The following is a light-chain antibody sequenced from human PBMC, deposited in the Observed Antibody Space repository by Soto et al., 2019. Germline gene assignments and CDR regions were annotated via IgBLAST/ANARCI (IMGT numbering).Light chain of an antibody. CDR2: WAS. Sequence: DIVMTQSPDSLAVSLGERATINCKSSLSVLYSSNNKNYLAWYQQRPGQPPKLLIYWASTRESGVPDRFSGSWSGTDFPLTISSLQAEDVAVYYCQQYYSTPQTFGQGTKVEIK. CDR3: QQYYSTPQT. CDR1: LSVLYSSNNKNY. V-gene: IGKV4-1*01. J-gene: IGKJ1*01.